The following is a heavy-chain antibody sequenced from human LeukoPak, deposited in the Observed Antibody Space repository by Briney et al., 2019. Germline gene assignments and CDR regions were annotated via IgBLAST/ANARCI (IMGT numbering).Heavy chain of an antibody. Sequence: PSETLSLTCTVSGGSIGNSTYYWAWIRQPPGKGLEWIGTISDSGNTYSNPSLRRRFTISVDTSKNQFSLQLTSVTAADSAAYYCARQGDGGRAYDHWDQGTLVTVSS. J-gene: IGHJ4*02. CDR2: ISDSGNT. V-gene: IGHV4-39*01. D-gene: IGHD4-23*01. CDR1: GGSIGNSTYY. CDR3: ARQGDGGRAYDH.